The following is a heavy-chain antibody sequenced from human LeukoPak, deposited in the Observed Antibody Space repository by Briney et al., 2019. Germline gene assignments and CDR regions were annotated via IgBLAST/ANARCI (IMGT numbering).Heavy chain of an antibody. J-gene: IGHJ4*02. V-gene: IGHV2-70*11. CDR2: IDWDDDK. D-gene: IGHD5-18*01. CDR1: GFSLSTSGMC. CDR3: ARSREYSYGYGPFDY. Sequence: ESGPTLVNPTQTLTLTCTFSGFSLSTSGMCVSWIRQPPGKALERLARIDWDDDKYYSTSLKTRLTISKDTSKNQVVLTMTNMDPVDTATYYCARSREYSYGYGPFDYWGQGTLVTVSS.